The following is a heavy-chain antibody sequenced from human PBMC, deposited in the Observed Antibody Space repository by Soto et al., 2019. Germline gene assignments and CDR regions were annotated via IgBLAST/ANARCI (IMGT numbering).Heavy chain of an antibody. CDR2: TDYRSKWYN. J-gene: IGHJ6*02. CDR1: GDSVSSNSAA. D-gene: IGHD1-7*01. CDR3: ARELELPGRYYYGTEV. V-gene: IGHV6-1*01. Sequence: PSQTLALTCAISGDSVSSNSAAWNWIRQSPSRGLEWLGRTDYRSKWYNDYAVSVKSRITINPDTSKNQFSLQLNSVTPEDTAVYYCARELELPGRYYYGTEVLGHETTVNV.